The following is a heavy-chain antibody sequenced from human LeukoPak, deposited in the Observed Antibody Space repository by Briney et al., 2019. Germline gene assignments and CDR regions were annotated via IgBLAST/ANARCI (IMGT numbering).Heavy chain of an antibody. V-gene: IGHV1-3*01. CDR3: ATGNLGSYYGALYFDY. CDR2: IDAGNGRT. J-gene: IGHJ4*02. Sequence: ASVKVSCKASQYSFSDYAIHWVRQAPGQRLEWMGWIDAGNGRTKYSQSFQGRLTIIRDTSATTAYMELSSLRSEDTAVYYCATGNLGSYYGALYFDYWGQGTLVTVSS. D-gene: IGHD1-26*01. CDR1: QYSFSDYA.